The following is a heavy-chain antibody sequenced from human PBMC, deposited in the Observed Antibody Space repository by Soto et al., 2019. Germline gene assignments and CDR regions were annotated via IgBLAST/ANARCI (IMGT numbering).Heavy chain of an antibody. D-gene: IGHD6-19*01. CDR3: ARDHSSGWLEWCY. CDR1: GYTFTSYA. J-gene: IGHJ4*02. CDR2: INAGNGNT. V-gene: IGHV1-3*01. Sequence: ASVKVSCQASGYTFTSYAMHWGRPAPGQRLEWMGWINAGNGNTKYSQKFQGRVTITRDTSASTAYMELSSLRSEDTAVYYCARDHSSGWLEWCYWGQGTLVTVSS.